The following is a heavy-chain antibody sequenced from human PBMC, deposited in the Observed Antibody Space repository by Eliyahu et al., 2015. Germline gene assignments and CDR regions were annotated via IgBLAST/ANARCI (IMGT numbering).Heavy chain of an antibody. CDR3: ARGAESNWNYRGYYFDY. D-gene: IGHD1-7*01. CDR1: GXXFSRXG. Sequence: QVQLVESGGGVVQPGRSLRLSCAASGXXFSRXGMHWVRQAPGKGLXWGAXIWYDGSNKYYADSVKGRFTISRDNSKNTLYLQMNSLRAEDTAVYYCARGAESNWNYRGYYFDYWGQGTLVTVSS. J-gene: IGHJ4*02. CDR2: IWYDGSNK. V-gene: IGHV3-33*01.